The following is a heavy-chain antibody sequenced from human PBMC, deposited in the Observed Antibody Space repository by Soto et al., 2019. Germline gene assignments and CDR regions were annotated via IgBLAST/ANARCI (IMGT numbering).Heavy chain of an antibody. CDR3: ARDRRSKDYYYGMDV. J-gene: IGHJ6*02. CDR1: GFTFISYD. Sequence: GGALRLSCAASGFTFISYDMHWVLQATGKGLEWVSAIGTAGDTYYPGSVKGRFTISRENAKNSLYLQMNSLRAEDTAVYYCARDRRSKDYYYGMDVWGQGTTVTVSS. V-gene: IGHV3-13*01. CDR2: IGTAGDT.